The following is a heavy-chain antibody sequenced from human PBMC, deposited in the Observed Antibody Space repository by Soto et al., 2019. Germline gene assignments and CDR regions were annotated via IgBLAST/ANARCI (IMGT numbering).Heavy chain of an antibody. Sequence: ASVKVSCKASGYTFTSYAMHWVRQAPGQRLEWMGWINAGNGNTKYSQKFQGRVTITRDTSASTAYMELSSLRSEDTAVYYCARDRFFGVVISLYYDALDVWGQGTTVTVSS. CDR1: GYTFTSYA. D-gene: IGHD3-3*01. J-gene: IGHJ6*02. CDR3: ARDRFFGVVISLYYDALDV. V-gene: IGHV1-3*01. CDR2: INAGNGNT.